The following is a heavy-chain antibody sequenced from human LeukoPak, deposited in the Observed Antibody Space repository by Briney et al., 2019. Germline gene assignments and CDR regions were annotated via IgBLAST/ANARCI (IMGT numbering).Heavy chain of an antibody. V-gene: IGHV5-51*01. D-gene: IGHD3-22*01. CDR1: GYSFTSYW. J-gene: IGHJ3*02. CDR3: ARAYYYDSSGYYDSASSWGALDAFDI. CDR2: IYPGDSDT. Sequence: GGSLKISCKGSGYSFTSYWIGWVRQMPGKGLEWMGIIYPGDSDTRYSPSFQGQVTISADKSISTAYLQWSSLKASDTAMYYCARAYYYDSSGYYDSASSWGALDAFDIWGQGTMVTVSS.